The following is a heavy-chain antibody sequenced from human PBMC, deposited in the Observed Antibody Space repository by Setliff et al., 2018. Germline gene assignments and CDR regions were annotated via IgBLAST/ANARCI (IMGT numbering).Heavy chain of an antibody. V-gene: IGHV1-18*01. CDR1: DYTFLSYG. D-gene: IGHD3-3*01. CDR3: ARAPRLEWILPTFDY. CDR2: ISAYTGKT. Sequence: SCKAADYTFLSYGLSWVRQAPGQGLEWMGWISAYTGKTDYAQNFQGRVTMTTDTSTSTGYMELRSLRYDDTAVYYCARAPRLEWILPTFDYWGQGTPVTVSS. J-gene: IGHJ4*02.